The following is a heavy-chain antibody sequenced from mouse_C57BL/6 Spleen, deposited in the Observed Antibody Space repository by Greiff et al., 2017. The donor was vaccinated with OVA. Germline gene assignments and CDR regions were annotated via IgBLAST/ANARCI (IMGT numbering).Heavy chain of an antibody. CDR2: ISYSGST. D-gene: IGHD4-1*01. Sequence: EVHLVESGPGMVKPSQSLSLTCTVTGYSITSGYDWHWIRHFPGNKLEWMGYISYSGSTNYNPSLKSRISLTHDTSKNHFFLKLNSVTTEDTATYDGARASGDYYAMDYWGQGTSLTVSS. J-gene: IGHJ4*01. V-gene: IGHV3-1*01. CDR3: ARASGDYYAMDY. CDR1: GYSITSGYD.